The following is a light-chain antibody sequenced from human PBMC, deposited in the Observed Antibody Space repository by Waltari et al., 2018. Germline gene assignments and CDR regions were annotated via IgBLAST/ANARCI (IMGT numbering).Light chain of an antibody. CDR1: SSDIGGYNR. CDR3: SSYASSSTFI. CDR2: EVS. Sequence: QAALTQSPSVSGSPGQSVTISCTGTSSDIGGYNRVSWYQQHPGKAPKLMIYEVSKPPSVFSDRFSGSKSGNTASLTISGLQAEDEADYYCSSYASSSTFIFGAGTRLTVL. V-gene: IGLV2-14*01. J-gene: IGLJ1*01.